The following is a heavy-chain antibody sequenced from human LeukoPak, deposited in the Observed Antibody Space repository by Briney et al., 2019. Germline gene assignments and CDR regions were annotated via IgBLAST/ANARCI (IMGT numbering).Heavy chain of an antibody. CDR1: GFSFSSYA. Sequence: GGSLRLSCAASGFSFSSYAMSWVRQAPGKGLEWVSVISGSGGSTYCADSVKGRFTISRDNSKNTLYLQMNSLRAEDTAVYYCAGGYGVGYCSSTSCRQYFQHWGQGTLVTVSS. D-gene: IGHD2-2*01. CDR2: ISGSGGST. V-gene: IGHV3-23*01. CDR3: AGGYGVGYCSSTSCRQYFQH. J-gene: IGHJ1*01.